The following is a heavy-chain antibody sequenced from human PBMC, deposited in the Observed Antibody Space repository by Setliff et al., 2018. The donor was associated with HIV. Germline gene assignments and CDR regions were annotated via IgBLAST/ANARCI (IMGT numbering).Heavy chain of an antibody. J-gene: IGHJ4*02. V-gene: IGHV5-51*01. CDR1: GYSFTSYW. CDR2: IYPGDSDT. D-gene: IGHD1-26*01. CDR3: ARRLVGATAQPDY. Sequence: PGESLKISCKGSGYSFTSYWIGWVRQMPGKGLEWMGIIYPGDSDTRYSPSFQGQVTISADKSISTAYLQWSNLKASDTAMYYCARRLVGATAQPDYWGQGTLVTVSS.